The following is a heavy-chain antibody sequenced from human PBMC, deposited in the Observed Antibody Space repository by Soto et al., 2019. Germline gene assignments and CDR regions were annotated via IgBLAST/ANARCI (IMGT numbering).Heavy chain of an antibody. CDR1: GASLSDNY. Sequence: LSLTCAVYGASLSDNYCNWLRQPPGKGLEWIGEINHSGNTNYNPSLRSRVTMSMDTSKNLFSLRLRSLTAADTAVYFCARVKATLYRHYYFDYWGQGTPVTVSS. CDR2: INHSGNT. CDR3: ARVKATLYRHYYFDY. D-gene: IGHD5-12*01. J-gene: IGHJ4*02. V-gene: IGHV4-34*01.